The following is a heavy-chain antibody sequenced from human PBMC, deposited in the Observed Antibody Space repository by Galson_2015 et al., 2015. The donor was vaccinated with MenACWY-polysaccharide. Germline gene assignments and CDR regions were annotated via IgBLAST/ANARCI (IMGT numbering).Heavy chain of an antibody. CDR1: GGSISSGDYY. J-gene: IGHJ3*02. CDR2: IYYSGST. V-gene: IGHV4-30-4*01. Sequence: TLSLTCAVSGGSISSGDYYWSWIRQPPGKGLEWIGYIYYSGSTYYNPSLKSRVTISVDTSKNQFSLKLSSVTAADTAVYYCAVTHYYDSSGPSGQNDAFDIGGQGTMVTVSS. CDR3: AVTHYYDSSGPSGQNDAFDI. D-gene: IGHD3-22*01.